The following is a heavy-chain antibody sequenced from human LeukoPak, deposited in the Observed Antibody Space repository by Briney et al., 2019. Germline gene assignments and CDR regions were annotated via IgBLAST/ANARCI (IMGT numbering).Heavy chain of an antibody. Sequence: PSETLSLTCAVYGGSFNGYYWSWIRQPPGKGLEWIGEINHSGSTNYNPSLKSRVTISVDTSKNQFSLKLSSVTAADTAVYYCARHRPEWLLLTGNWFDPWGQGTLVTVSS. CDR3: ARHRPEWLLLTGNWFDP. CDR2: INHSGST. CDR1: GGSFNGYY. V-gene: IGHV4-34*01. D-gene: IGHD3-22*01. J-gene: IGHJ5*02.